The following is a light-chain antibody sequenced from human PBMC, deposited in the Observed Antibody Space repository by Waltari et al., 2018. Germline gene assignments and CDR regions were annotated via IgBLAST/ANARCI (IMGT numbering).Light chain of an antibody. J-gene: IGKJ2*01. CDR1: QTLLYSSNKKDY. V-gene: IGKV4-1*01. Sequence: DFVMTQSPDSLAVSLGERATINCKSSQTLLYSSNKKDYLAWYQQKRGQPPQLNKTWASVRQSGVPDRFSGSGSGTDLTLTISSLQAEDVAVYYCQQYYGVPYTFGQGTKLEI. CDR2: WAS. CDR3: QQYYGVPYT.